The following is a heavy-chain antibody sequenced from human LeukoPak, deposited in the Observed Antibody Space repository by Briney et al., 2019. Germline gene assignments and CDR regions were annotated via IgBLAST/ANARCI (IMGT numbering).Heavy chain of an antibody. CDR3: AKEEAAAGTGYYYYYMDV. Sequence: GGSPRLSCAASGFTFSSYGMHWVRQAPGKGLEWVAVIWYDGSNKYYADSVKGRFTISRDNSKNTLYLQMNSLRAEDTAVYYCAKEEAAAGTGYYYYYMDVWGKGTTVTVSS. J-gene: IGHJ6*03. D-gene: IGHD6-13*01. CDR1: GFTFSSYG. V-gene: IGHV3-33*06. CDR2: IWYDGSNK.